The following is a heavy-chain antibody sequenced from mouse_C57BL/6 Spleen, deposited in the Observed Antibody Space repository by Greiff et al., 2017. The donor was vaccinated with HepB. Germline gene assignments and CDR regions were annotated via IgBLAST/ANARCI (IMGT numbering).Heavy chain of an antibody. V-gene: IGHV1-42*01. CDR3: ARGGDGYWDFAY. J-gene: IGHJ3*01. D-gene: IGHD2-3*01. CDR2: INPSTGGT. CDR1: GYSFTGYY. Sequence: EVQLQQSGPELVKPGASVKISCKASGYSFTGYYMNWVKQSPEKSLEWIGEINPSTGGTTYNQKFKAKATLTVDKSSSTAYMQLKSLTSEDSAVYYCARGGDGYWDFAYWGQGTLVTVTA.